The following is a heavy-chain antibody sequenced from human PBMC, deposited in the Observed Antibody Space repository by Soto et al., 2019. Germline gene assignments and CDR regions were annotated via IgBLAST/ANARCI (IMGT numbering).Heavy chain of an antibody. D-gene: IGHD3-16*01. CDR2: MNPGSGDT. CDR1: GYSFTNND. CDR3: ARMETFGSLNWFDP. V-gene: IGHV1-8*01. J-gene: IGHJ5*02. Sequence: ASVNVSCKASGYSFTNNDLSWVRQATGQGLEWMGWMNPGSGDTGYAQKFQGRVTMTRDISIATAYMELSSLRSDDTAIYYCARMETFGSLNWFDPWGQGTLVTVS.